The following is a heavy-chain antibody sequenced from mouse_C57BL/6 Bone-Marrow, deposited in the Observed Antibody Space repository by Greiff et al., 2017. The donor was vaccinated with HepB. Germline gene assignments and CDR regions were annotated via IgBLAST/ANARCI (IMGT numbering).Heavy chain of an antibody. V-gene: IGHV1-69*01. CDR3: ARTTVDHWYFDV. CDR1: GYTFTSYW. CDR2: IDPSDSYT. Sequence: QVQLQQPGAELVMPGASVKLSCKASGYTFTSYWMHWVKQRPGQGLEWIGEIDPSDSYTNYNQKFKGKSTLTVDKSSSTAYMQLSSLTSEDSAVYYCARTTVDHWYFDVWGTGTTVTVSS. D-gene: IGHD1-1*01. J-gene: IGHJ1*03.